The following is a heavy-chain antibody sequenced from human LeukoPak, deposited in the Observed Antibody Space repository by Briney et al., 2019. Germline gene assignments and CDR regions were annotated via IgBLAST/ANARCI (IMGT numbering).Heavy chain of an antibody. J-gene: IGHJ6*02. V-gene: IGHV3-30-3*01. CDR3: ARGHGGYYGMDV. CDR1: GFTFSSYA. CDR2: ISYDGSNK. D-gene: IGHD3-16*01. Sequence: GRSLRLSCAASGFTFSSYAMHWVRQAPGKGLEWVAVISYDGSNKYYADSVKGRFTISRDNSKNTLYLQMNSLRAEDTAVYYCARGHGGYYGMDVWGQGTTVTVSS.